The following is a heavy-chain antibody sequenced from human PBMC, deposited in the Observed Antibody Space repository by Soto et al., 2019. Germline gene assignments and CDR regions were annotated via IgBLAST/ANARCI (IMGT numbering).Heavy chain of an antibody. CDR2: ISANYGTA. CDR1: GYTFTSYG. V-gene: IGHV1-69*13. D-gene: IGHD3-10*01. Sequence: SVKVSCKASGYTFTSYGISSVRQAPGQGLEWMGWISANYGTANYAQKFQGRVTITADESTSTAYMELSSLRSEDTAVYYCGGGFYGSGSYYVYGMDVWGQGTTVTVSS. CDR3: GGGFYGSGSYYVYGMDV. J-gene: IGHJ6*02.